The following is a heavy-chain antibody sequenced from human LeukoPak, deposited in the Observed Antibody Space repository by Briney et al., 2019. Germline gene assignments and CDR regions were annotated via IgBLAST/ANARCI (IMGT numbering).Heavy chain of an antibody. CDR1: GFTFSSYA. CDR2: ISYDGSNK. V-gene: IGHV3-30*04. D-gene: IGHD2-2*01. CDR3: ARDEAAALYYFDY. J-gene: IGHJ4*02. Sequence: GGSLRLSCAASGFTFSSYAMHWVRQAPGKGLEWGAVISYDGSNKYYADSVKGRFTISRDNSKNTLYLQMNSLRAEDTAVYYCARDEAAALYYFDYWGQGTLVTVSS.